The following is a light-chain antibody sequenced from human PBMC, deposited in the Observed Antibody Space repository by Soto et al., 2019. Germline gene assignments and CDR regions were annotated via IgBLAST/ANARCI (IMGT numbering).Light chain of an antibody. J-gene: IGLJ2*01. CDR2: SNN. CDR3: AAWDDSLNGRV. V-gene: IGLV1-44*01. Sequence: QSVLTQPPSASGTPGQRVTISCSGSNSNIGSNTVNCYQQLPGTAPKLLIYSNNQRPSGVPDRFSGSKSGTSASLAISGLQSEDEADYYCAAWDDSLNGRVFGGGTKLTVL. CDR1: NSNIGSNT.